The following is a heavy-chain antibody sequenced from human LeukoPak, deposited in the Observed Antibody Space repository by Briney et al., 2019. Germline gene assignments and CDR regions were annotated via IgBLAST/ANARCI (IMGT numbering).Heavy chain of an antibody. CDR2: IRNDGSII. V-gene: IGHV3-30*02. CDR3: AKDTPLCYFDY. J-gene: IGHJ4*02. Sequence: GGSLRLSCTASGFTFSSYGMHWIRQAPGKGLEWVAFIRNDGSIIYNADSVKGRFTISRDNSKNTLYLQMNSLRADDTAVYYCAKDTPLCYFDYWGQGTLVTVSS. CDR1: GFTFSSYG. D-gene: IGHD3-16*01.